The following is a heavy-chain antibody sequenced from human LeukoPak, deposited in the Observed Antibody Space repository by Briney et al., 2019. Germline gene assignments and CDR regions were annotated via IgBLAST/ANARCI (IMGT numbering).Heavy chain of an antibody. CDR1: GYSISSGYY. Sequence: SETLSLTCAVSGYSISSGYYRGWIRQPPGKGLEWIGSIYHSGTTYYNPSLKSRVTISVDTSKNQFSLKLSSVTAADTAVYYCARRTMVATVDYWGQGTLVTVSS. V-gene: IGHV4-38-2*01. CDR3: ARRTMVATVDY. CDR2: IYHSGTT. J-gene: IGHJ4*02. D-gene: IGHD5-12*01.